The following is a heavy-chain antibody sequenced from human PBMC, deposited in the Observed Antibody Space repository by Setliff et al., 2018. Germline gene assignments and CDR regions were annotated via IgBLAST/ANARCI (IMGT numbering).Heavy chain of an antibody. CDR2: ISGYNSNT. CDR3: VRGPGPSVVVAMPFDR. V-gene: IGHV1-18*01. J-gene: IGHJ4*02. CDR1: GFTFKTYS. Sequence: ASVKVSCKASGFTFKTYSFSWIRQAPGQGLEWVGWISGYNSNTIYAQNFQGRVTMTTDASTNTAYMELRSLGSDDTAVYYCVRGPGPSVVVAMPFDRWGQGTQVTVSS. D-gene: IGHD5-12*01.